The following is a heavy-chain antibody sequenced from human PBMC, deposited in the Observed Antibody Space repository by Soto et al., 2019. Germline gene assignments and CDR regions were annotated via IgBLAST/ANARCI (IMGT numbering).Heavy chain of an antibody. V-gene: IGHV3-73*01. D-gene: IGHD3-22*01. Sequence: PGGSLRLSCAASGFTFSGSAMHWVRQASGKGLEWVGRIRSKANSYATAYAASVKGRFTISRDDSKNTAYLQMNSLKTEDTAVYYCTSWGLLGYDSSGPYPPPFDYWGQGILVTVSS. CDR1: GFTFSGSA. CDR3: TSWGLLGYDSSGPYPPPFDY. J-gene: IGHJ4*02. CDR2: IRSKANSYAT.